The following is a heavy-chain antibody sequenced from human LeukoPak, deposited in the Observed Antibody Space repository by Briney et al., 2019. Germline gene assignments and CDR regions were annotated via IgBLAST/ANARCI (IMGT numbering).Heavy chain of an antibody. J-gene: IGHJ4*02. D-gene: IGHD6-19*01. CDR1: GGSISSYY. Sequence: PSETLSLTCSVSGGSISSYYWCWMREPAGKGLEWIGRIYTSGSTNYNPSIKSRVTMSVDTSKNQFSLKLSSVTAADTAVYYCARVGIAVAGTIDYWGQGTLVTVSS. CDR3: ARVGIAVAGTIDY. V-gene: IGHV4-4*07. CDR2: IYTSGST.